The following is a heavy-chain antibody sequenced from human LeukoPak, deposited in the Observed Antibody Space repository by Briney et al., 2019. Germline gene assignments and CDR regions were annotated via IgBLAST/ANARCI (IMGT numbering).Heavy chain of an antibody. V-gene: IGHV3-53*01. CDR3: ASLTARFSGGY. J-gene: IGHJ4*02. D-gene: IGHD3-9*01. CDR2: IYSGGST. Sequence: GGSLRLSCAASGFTVSSNYMSWVRQAPGKGLEWVSVIYSGGSTYYADSVKGRFTISRHNSKNTLYLQMNSLKTEDTAVYYCASLTARFSGGYWGQGTLVTVSS. CDR1: GFTVSSNY.